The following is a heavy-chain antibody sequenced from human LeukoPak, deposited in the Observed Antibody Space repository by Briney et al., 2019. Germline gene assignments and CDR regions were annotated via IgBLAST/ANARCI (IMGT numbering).Heavy chain of an antibody. V-gene: IGHV4-34*01. CDR1: SGSFSDYC. CDR3: ARGVVDYSTRSGYLSP. J-gene: IGHJ5*02. Sequence: SETLSLTCAVHSGSFSDYCWTWIRQPPGRGLEWIGEIYSTGSANYNPSLKSRLAISVDTPRSQFSLRLSSLTAADTAVYFCARGVVDYSTRSGYLSPWGQGTLVAVSS. D-gene: IGHD3-22*01. CDR2: IYSTGSA.